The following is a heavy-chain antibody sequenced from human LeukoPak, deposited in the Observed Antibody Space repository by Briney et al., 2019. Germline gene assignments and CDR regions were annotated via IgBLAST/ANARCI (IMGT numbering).Heavy chain of an antibody. V-gene: IGHV4-34*01. CDR1: GGSFSGYY. J-gene: IGHJ3*02. CDR3: ARLGYCSSASCPPDAFDI. CDR2: INHSGST. Sequence: SETLSLTCAVYGGSFSGYYWSWIRQPPGKGLEWIGEINHSGSTNYNPSLKSRVTISVDTSKNQFSLKLSSVTAADTAVYYCARLGYCSSASCPPDAFDIWGQGTMVTVSS. D-gene: IGHD2-2*01.